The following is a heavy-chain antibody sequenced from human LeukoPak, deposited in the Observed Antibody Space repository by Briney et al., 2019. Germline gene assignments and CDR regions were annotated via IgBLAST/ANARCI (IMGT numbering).Heavy chain of an antibody. J-gene: IGHJ4*02. CDR1: GFTFSSYW. D-gene: IGHD1-26*01. Sequence: GGSLRLSCAASGFTFSSYWMSWVRQAPGKGLEWVANIKQDGSEKYYVDSAKGRFTISRDNAKNSLYLQMNSLRAEDTAVYYCARDRSGDSGSYFDYWGQGTLVTVSS. CDR2: IKQDGSEK. CDR3: ARDRSGDSGSYFDY. V-gene: IGHV3-7*01.